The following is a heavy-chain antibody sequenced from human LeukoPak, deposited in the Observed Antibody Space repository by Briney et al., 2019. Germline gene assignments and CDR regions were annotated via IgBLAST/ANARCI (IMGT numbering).Heavy chain of an antibody. J-gene: IGHJ4*02. CDR3: ASSPRGIFGVLIMAEALNY. V-gene: IGHV4-4*07. CDR2: IYTSGST. D-gene: IGHD3-3*01. Sequence: SETLSLTCTVSGGSISSYYWSWIRQSAGKGLEWIGRIYTSGSTNYNPSLKSRVTMSVDTSKNQFSLKLSSVTAADTAVYYGASSPRGIFGVLIMAEALNYWGQGTLVTVSS. CDR1: GGSISSYY.